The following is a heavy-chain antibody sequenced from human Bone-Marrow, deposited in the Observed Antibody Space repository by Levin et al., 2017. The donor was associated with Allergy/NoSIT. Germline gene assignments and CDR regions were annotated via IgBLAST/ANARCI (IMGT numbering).Heavy chain of an antibody. CDR2: VYPDGTT. CDR3: ARSRTDLFDY. Sequence: ASETLSLTCAVSGRSISSGTYSWSWIRQPLGMGLEWIGYVYPDGTTYFNPSLKSRVTISVDRSKNQFSLKMNSLTAADTAVYYCARSRTDLFDYWGQGILVTVSS. D-gene: IGHD4-17*01. V-gene: IGHV4-30-2*01. CDR1: GRSISSGTYS. J-gene: IGHJ4*02.